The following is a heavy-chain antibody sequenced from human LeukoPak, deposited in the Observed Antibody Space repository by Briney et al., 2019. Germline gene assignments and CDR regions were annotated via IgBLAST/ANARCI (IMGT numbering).Heavy chain of an antibody. CDR1: GLTVSSNY. J-gene: IGHJ4*02. Sequence: PGGSPRLSCAASGLTVSSNYMTWVRQAPGKGLEWVSVLYSGGSTYYADSVKGRFTISRDNSKNTLYLQMNSLRAEDTAVYYCARAPRMVHFDYWGQGTLVTVSS. V-gene: IGHV3-53*01. D-gene: IGHD6-13*01. CDR3: ARAPRMVHFDY. CDR2: LYSGGST.